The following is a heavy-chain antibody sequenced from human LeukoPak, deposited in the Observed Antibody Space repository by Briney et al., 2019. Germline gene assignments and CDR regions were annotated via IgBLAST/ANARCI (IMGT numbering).Heavy chain of an antibody. Sequence: GGSLRLSCAASGFTFSNYWMGWVRQAPGKRLEWVANMNIDGSGKYYADSVKGRFSISRDNARNSVYLQMASLRVEDTAVYYCARDRGWRSGGYYLYYFDFWGQGTLVTVSS. V-gene: IGHV3-7*01. J-gene: IGHJ4*02. CDR2: MNIDGSGK. D-gene: IGHD3-22*01. CDR3: ARDRGWRSGGYYLYYFDF. CDR1: GFTFSNYW.